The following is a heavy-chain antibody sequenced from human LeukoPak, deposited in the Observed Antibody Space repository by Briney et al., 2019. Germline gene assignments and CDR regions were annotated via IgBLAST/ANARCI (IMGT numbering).Heavy chain of an antibody. CDR1: GFSFNAYA. D-gene: IGHD6-19*01. Sequence: GGSLRLSCAVSGFSFNAYAMHWVRQAPGKGLEWISHISSSSGTVNYADSVKGRLTISRDNAKNSLYLQMDSLRAEDTAVYYCARVRSGWYFDYWGQGTLVTVSS. CDR2: ISSSSGTV. J-gene: IGHJ4*02. V-gene: IGHV3-48*04. CDR3: ARVRSGWYFDY.